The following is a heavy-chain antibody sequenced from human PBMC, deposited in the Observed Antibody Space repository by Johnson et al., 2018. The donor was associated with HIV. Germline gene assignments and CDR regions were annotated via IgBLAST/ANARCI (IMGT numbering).Heavy chain of an antibody. Sequence: QVQLVESGGGLVKPGGSLRLSCAVSGFTFSDFYMSWIRQAPGKGLEWVSYISSSGGTIYYADSVKGRFTISRDNDKNSLYLQMNRLRADDTAWYDCARVGANFDAVDIWGQGTMVTVSS. CDR2: ISSSGGTI. D-gene: IGHD4/OR15-4a*01. V-gene: IGHV3-11*04. CDR3: ARVGANFDAVDI. CDR1: GFTFSDFY. J-gene: IGHJ3*02.